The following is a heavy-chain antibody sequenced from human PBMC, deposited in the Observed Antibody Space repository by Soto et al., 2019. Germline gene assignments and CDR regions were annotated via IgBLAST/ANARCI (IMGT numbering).Heavy chain of an antibody. Sequence: EVQLVESGGGLVKPGGSLRLSCAASGFTFSSYSMNWVRQAPGKGLAWVSSISSSSSYIFYADSVKGRFTISRDNAKNSLYLQMSSLRAEDTAVYYCAREYQFTGSTRHYYYGMDVWGQGTTVTVSS. CDR3: AREYQFTGSTRHYYYGMDV. J-gene: IGHJ6*02. CDR1: GFTFSSYS. CDR2: ISSSSSYI. V-gene: IGHV3-21*01. D-gene: IGHD2-2*01.